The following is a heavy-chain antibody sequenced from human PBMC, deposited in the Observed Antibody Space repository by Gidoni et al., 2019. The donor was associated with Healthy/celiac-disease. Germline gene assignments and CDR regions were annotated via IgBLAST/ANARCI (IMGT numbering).Heavy chain of an antibody. D-gene: IGHD3-9*01. CDR3: ARLDYDIFLFDP. CDR2: IYPGDSDT. J-gene: IGHJ5*02. CDR1: GYSFTCYW. Sequence: EVQLVQSGAEVKKTGESLKLSCKGCGYSFTCYWIGWVRQMPGKGLECMGIIYPGDSDTRYSPSFQGQVTSSADKSISTAYLQWSSLKASDTAMYYCARLDYDIFLFDPWGQGTLVTVSS. V-gene: IGHV5-51*01.